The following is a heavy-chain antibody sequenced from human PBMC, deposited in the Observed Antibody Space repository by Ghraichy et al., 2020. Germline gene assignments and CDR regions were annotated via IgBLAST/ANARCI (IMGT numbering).Heavy chain of an antibody. V-gene: IGHV3-30*02. D-gene: IGHD2-2*01. Sequence: GGSLRLSCAASGFTFSSYGMHWVRQAPGKGLEWVAFIRYDGSNKYYADSVKGRFTISRDNSKNTLYLQMNSLRAEDTAVYYCAKDRLRYCSSTSCFTDYWGQGTLVTVSS. CDR1: GFTFSSYG. CDR2: IRYDGSNK. J-gene: IGHJ4*02. CDR3: AKDRLRYCSSTSCFTDY.